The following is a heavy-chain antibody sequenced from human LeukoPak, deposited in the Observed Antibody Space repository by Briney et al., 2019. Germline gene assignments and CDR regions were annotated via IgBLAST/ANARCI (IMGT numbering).Heavy chain of an antibody. CDR3: ARVDDILTGYYHFDY. CDR1: GGSISSYY. CDR2: IYYSGST. V-gene: IGHV4-59*01. D-gene: IGHD3-9*01. Sequence: SETLSLTCTVSGGSISSYYWSWIRQPPGKGLEWIGYIYYSGSTNYNPSLKSRVTISVDTSKNQFSPKLSSVTAADTAVYYCARVDDILTGYYHFDYWGQGTLVTVSS. J-gene: IGHJ4*02.